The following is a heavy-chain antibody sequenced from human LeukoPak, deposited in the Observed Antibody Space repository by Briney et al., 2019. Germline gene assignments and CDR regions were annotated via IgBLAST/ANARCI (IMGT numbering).Heavy chain of an antibody. CDR1: GFTFSSYS. D-gene: IGHD3-10*01. Sequence: GGSLRLSCAASGFTFSSYSMNWVRQAPGKGLEWVSSISSSSSYIYYADSVKGRFTISRDNSRNTLYLQMGSLRAEDMAVYYCARDREYYYGSGSLSNAFDIWGQGTMVTVSS. CDR2: ISSSSSYI. CDR3: ARDREYYYGSGSLSNAFDI. V-gene: IGHV3-21*01. J-gene: IGHJ3*02.